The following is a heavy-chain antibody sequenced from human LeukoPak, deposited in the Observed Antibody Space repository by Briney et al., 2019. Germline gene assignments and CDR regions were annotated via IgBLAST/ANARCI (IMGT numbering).Heavy chain of an antibody. CDR2: INHSGST. CDR3: ARRVYSSGWKGWFDP. Sequence: SETLCLTCAVYGGSFSGYYWSWIRQPPGKGLEWIGEINHSGSTNYNPSLKSRVTISVDTSKNQFSLKLSSVTAADTAVYYCARRVYSSGWKGWFDPWGQGTLVTVSS. V-gene: IGHV4-34*01. J-gene: IGHJ5*02. CDR1: GGSFSGYY. D-gene: IGHD6-19*01.